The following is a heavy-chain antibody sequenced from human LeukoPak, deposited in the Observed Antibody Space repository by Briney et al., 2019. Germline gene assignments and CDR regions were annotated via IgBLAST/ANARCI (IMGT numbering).Heavy chain of an antibody. V-gene: IGHV3-11*01. CDR2: ISCSGSSI. CDR1: GFTFSDSY. CDR3: SRDPRLADY. D-gene: IGHD3-9*01. Sequence: PGGSLRLSCAASGFTFSDSYMTWIRQAPGRGLEWLSYISCSGSSINYADSVKGRFTISRDNTMNSLYLQMNSLRVEDTAVYYCSRDPRLADYWGQGTLVTVSS. J-gene: IGHJ4*02.